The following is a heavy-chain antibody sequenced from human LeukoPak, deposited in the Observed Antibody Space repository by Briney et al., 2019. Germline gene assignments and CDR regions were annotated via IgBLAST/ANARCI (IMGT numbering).Heavy chain of an antibody. Sequence: ASVKVSCKASGYTFTGYYMHWVRQAPGQGLEWMGWINPNSGGTNYAQKFQGRVTMTRDTSISTAYMELSRLRSDDTAVYHCARNRADSSGLNWFDPWGQGTLVTVSS. CDR3: ARNRADSSGLNWFDP. V-gene: IGHV1-2*02. CDR2: INPNSGGT. D-gene: IGHD6-19*01. CDR1: GYTFTGYY. J-gene: IGHJ5*02.